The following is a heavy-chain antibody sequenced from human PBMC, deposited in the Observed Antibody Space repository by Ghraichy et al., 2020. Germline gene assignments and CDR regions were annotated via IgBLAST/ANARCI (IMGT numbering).Heavy chain of an antibody. CDR3: ARGGYNYGVDY. J-gene: IGHJ4*02. CDR2: IYYRST. CDR1: GGSMNNYY. Sequence: SETLSLTCTVSGGSMNNYYWSWIRQPPGKGLEWIGYIYYRSTNYNPSLKSRVTISVDTSKNQFSLKLSSVTAADTAVYYCARGGYNYGVDYWGQGTLVTVSS. V-gene: IGHV4-59*01. D-gene: IGHD5-18*01.